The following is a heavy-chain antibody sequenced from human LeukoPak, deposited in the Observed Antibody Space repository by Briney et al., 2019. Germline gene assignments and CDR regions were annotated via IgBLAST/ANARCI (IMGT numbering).Heavy chain of an antibody. J-gene: IGHJ6*03. Sequence: PGGSLRLSCAASGFTLSSNYMTWVRQAPGKGLEWVSVIYSGGSTSYADSVKDRFTISRDNSKNTLYLQMNTLGAEDTAIYYCARGTGGYYYYMDVWGKGTTVTVSS. CDR2: IYSGGST. CDR1: GFTLSSNY. V-gene: IGHV3-53*01. CDR3: ARGTGGYYYYMDV. D-gene: IGHD1-14*01.